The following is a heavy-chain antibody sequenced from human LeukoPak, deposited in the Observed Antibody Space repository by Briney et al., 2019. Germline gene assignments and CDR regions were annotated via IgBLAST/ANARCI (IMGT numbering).Heavy chain of an antibody. J-gene: IGHJ4*02. CDR3: ARDSNCSGGSCYGKFDY. CDR1: GYTFTSYY. V-gene: IGHV1-46*01. CDR2: INPSGGST. Sequence: ASVKVSCKASGYTFTSYYMHWVRQAPGQGLEWMGIINPSGGSTSYAQKFQGRATMTRDTSTSTVYMELSSLRSEDTAVYYCARDSNCSGGSCYGKFDYWGQGTLVTVSS. D-gene: IGHD2-15*01.